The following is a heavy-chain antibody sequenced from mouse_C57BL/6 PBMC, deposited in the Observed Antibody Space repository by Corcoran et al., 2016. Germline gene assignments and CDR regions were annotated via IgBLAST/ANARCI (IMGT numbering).Heavy chain of an antibody. CDR3: ARSIYYGSSYSAMDY. V-gene: IGHV1-76*01. Sequence: QVQLQQSGAELVKPGASVKISCKASGYAFSSYWMNWVKQRPGQGLEWIARIYPGSGNTYYNEKFKGKATLTAEKSSSTAYMQLSSLTSEDSAVYFCARSIYYGSSYSAMDYWGQGTSVTVSS. D-gene: IGHD1-1*01. CDR2: IYPGSGNT. J-gene: IGHJ4*01. CDR1: GYAFSSYW.